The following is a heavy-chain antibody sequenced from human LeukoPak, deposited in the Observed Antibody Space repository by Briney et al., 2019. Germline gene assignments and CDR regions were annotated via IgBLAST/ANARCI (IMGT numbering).Heavy chain of an antibody. J-gene: IGHJ6*03. CDR2: ISSSSSYI. Sequence: GGSLRLSCAASGFTFSSYSMNWVRQAPGKGLEWVSSISSSSSYIYYADSVKGRFTISRDNSKSTLYLQMNSLRAEDTAVYYCAKGGSYNYHYMDVWGKGTTVTVSS. V-gene: IGHV3-21*04. CDR1: GFTFSSYS. D-gene: IGHD5-12*01. CDR3: AKGGSYNYHYMDV.